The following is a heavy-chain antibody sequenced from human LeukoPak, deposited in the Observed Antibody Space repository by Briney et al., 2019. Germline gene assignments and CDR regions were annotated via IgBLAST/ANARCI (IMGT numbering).Heavy chain of an antibody. V-gene: IGHV3-23*01. CDR1: GFTFSNYA. CDR2: ISASGGYT. CDR3: AKDVETTVTIWSYFGY. J-gene: IGHJ4*02. Sequence: GGSLRLSCAASGFTFSNYAMSWVRQAAGKGLEWVSGISASGGYTFYADSVKGRFTITRDNAKNTLYLQMNSLRAEDTAVYYCAKDVETTVTIWSYFGYWGQGTLVTVSS. D-gene: IGHD4-17*01.